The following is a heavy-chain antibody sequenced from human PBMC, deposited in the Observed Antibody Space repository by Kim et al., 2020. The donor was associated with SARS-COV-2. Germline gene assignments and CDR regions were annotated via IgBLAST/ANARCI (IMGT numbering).Heavy chain of an antibody. J-gene: IGHJ4*02. CDR1: GFTFSDHY. Sequence: GGSLRLSCAASGFTFSDHYMDWVRQAPGKGLEWVGRSKNKGNSYTTEYAASVKGRFTISRDDSKNSLYLQMNSLKSEDTAVYYCASLTDPDYWGQGTLVTVSS. CDR2: SKNKGNSYTT. D-gene: IGHD3-16*01. CDR3: ASLTDPDY. V-gene: IGHV3-72*01.